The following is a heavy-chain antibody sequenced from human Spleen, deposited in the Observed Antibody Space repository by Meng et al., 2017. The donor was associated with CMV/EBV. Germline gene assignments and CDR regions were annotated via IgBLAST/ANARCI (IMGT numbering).Heavy chain of an antibody. CDR1: GGSISSYY. CDR2: IYYSGST. CDR3: ARAGGDYRPVNYYYYYYGMDV. V-gene: IGHV4-59*01. J-gene: IGHJ6*02. D-gene: IGHD4-11*01. Sequence: SETLSLTCTVSGGSISSYYWSWIRQLPGKGLEWIGYIYYSGSTNYNPSLKSRVTISVDTSKNQFSLKLSSVTAADTAVYYCARAGGDYRPVNYYYYYYGMDVWGQGTTVTVSS.